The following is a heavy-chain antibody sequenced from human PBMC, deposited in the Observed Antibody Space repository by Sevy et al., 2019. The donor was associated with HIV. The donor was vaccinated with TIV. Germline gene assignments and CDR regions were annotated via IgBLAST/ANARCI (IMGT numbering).Heavy chain of an antibody. V-gene: IGHV3-30-3*01. CDR1: GFTFSSYA. CDR2: ISYDGSNK. CDR3: ARDRPRPHWRVITMIVVVPTPPDY. J-gene: IGHJ4*02. Sequence: GGSLRLSCAASGFTFSSYAMHWVRQAPGKGLEWVAVISYDGSNKYYADSVKGRFTISRDNSKNTLYLQMNSLRVEDTAVYDWARDRPRPHWRVITMIVVVPTPPDYWGQGTLVTVSS. D-gene: IGHD3-22*01.